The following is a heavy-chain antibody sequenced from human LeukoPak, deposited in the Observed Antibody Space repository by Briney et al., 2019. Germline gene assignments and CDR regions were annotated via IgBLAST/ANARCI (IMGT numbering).Heavy chain of an antibody. J-gene: IGHJ4*02. CDR1: GFTFSSYA. CDR3: AKPSLIMVVTAPDY. D-gene: IGHD2-21*02. V-gene: IGHV3-23*01. Sequence: PGGSLRLSCAASGFTFSSYAMSWVRQAPGEGLEWVSAISGSGGSTYYADSVKGRFTISRDNSKNTLYLQMNSLRAEDTAVYYCAKPSLIMVVTAPDYWGQGTLVTVSS. CDR2: ISGSGGST.